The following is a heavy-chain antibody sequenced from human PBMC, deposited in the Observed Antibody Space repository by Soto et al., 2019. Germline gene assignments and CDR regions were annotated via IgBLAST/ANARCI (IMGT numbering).Heavy chain of an antibody. D-gene: IGHD4-17*01. CDR2: ISAYNGDT. CDR3: ARDPPFSGILRGTPLMDV. Sequence: QVRLVQSEAEVRKPGASVKVSCKASGYSFTTHGISWVRRAPGHGLEWMGWISAYNGDTHYVQRFQGRLTMTTDTSTSKAYMELRSLTSDDTAVYYCARDPPFSGILRGTPLMDVWGQGTTVTVSS. CDR1: GYSFTTHG. V-gene: IGHV1-18*04. J-gene: IGHJ6*02.